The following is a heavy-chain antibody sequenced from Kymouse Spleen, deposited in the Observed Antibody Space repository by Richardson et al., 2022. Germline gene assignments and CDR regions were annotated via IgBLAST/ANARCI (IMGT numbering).Heavy chain of an antibody. J-gene: IGHJ2*01. D-gene: IGHD2-21*02. CDR2: IKQDGSEK. Sequence: EVQLVESGGGLVQPGGSLRLSCAASGFTFSSYWMSWVRQAPGKGLEWVANIKQDGSEKYYVDSVKGRFTISRDNAKNSLYLQMNSLRAEDTAVYYCARDKYCGGDCYSWYFDLWGRGTLVTVSS. CDR3: ARDKYCGGDCYSWYFDL. CDR1: GFTFSSYW. V-gene: IGHV3-7*01.